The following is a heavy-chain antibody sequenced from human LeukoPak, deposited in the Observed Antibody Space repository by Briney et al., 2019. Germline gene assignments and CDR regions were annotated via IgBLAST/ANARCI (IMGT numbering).Heavy chain of an antibody. D-gene: IGHD6-19*01. V-gene: IGHV1-46*01. J-gene: IGHJ3*02. Sequence: GASVKVSCKASGYTFTRYYMHWVRQAPGQGLEWMGRINPSGGSTSYAQKFQGRVTMTRDTSTSTVYMEPSSLRSEDTAVYYCARDRAIAGTKEDAFDIWGQGTMVTVSS. CDR1: GYTFTRYY. CDR2: INPSGGST. CDR3: ARDRAIAGTKEDAFDI.